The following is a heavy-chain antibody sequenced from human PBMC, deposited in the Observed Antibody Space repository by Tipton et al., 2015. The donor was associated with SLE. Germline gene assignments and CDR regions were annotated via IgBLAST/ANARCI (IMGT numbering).Heavy chain of an antibody. CDR2: ISWDSGSL. CDR3: ALQRGYSYGFDY. D-gene: IGHD5-18*01. Sequence: SLRLSCAASGFNFDDYAMHWVRQGPGKGLEWVSGISWDSGSLDYADSVKGRFTISRDNAKNSLYLQMHSLRAEDTAVYYCALQRGYSYGFDYWGQGALVTVSS. CDR1: GFNFDDYA. J-gene: IGHJ4*02. V-gene: IGHV3-9*01.